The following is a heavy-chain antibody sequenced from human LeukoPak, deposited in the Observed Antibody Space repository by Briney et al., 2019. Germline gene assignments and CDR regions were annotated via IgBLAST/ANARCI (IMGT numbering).Heavy chain of an antibody. CDR1: GFTFSNAW. D-gene: IGHD3-9*01. J-gene: IGHJ4*02. V-gene: IGHV3-15*01. CDR2: IKSKTDGGTT. CDR3: ARTHHEAYDILTGYYYSDDY. Sequence: GGSLRLSCAASGFTFSNAWMSWVRQAPGKGLEWVGRIKSKTDGGTTDYAAPVKGRFTISRDNAKNSLYLQMNSLRAEDTAVYYCARTHHEAYDILTGYYYSDDYWGQGTLVTVSS.